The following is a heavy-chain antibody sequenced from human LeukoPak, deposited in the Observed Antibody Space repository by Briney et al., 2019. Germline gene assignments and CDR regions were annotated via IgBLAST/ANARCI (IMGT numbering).Heavy chain of an antibody. D-gene: IGHD2-15*01. Sequence: GGSLRLSCAASGFTFSSYGMHWVRQAPGKGLEWVAFIRYDGSNKYYADSVKGRFTISRDNSKNTLYLQMNSLRAEDTAVYYWMKTIMVVAATSAKSKYYFDYWGQGTLVTVSS. CDR2: IRYDGSNK. CDR3: MKTIMVVAATSAKSKYYFDY. CDR1: GFTFSSYG. J-gene: IGHJ4*02. V-gene: IGHV3-30*02.